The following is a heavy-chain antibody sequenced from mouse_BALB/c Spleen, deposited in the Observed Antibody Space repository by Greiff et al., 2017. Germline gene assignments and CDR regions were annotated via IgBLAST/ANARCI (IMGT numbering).Heavy chain of an antibody. J-gene: IGHJ4*01. CDR2: IAPGSGST. CDR3: ARGVLRFYAMDY. Sequence: ELAKPGASVKMSCKASGYTFTSYWINWIKQRPGQGLEWIGRIAPGSGSTYYNEMFKGKATLTVDTSSSTAYIQLSSLSSEDSAVYFCARGVLRFYAMDYWGQGTAVTVAS. CDR1: GYTFTSYW. D-gene: IGHD1-1*01. V-gene: IGHV1S41*01.